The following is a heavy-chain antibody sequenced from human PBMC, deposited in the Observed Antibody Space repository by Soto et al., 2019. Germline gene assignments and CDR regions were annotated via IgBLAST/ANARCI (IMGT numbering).Heavy chain of an antibody. D-gene: IGHD3-9*01. CDR2: IYWDDDR. Sequence: QITLKESGLTLVKPTQTLTLTCTFSEFSLSTSGVGVGWMRQSPGKALVWLALIYWDDDRRYRPSLKSRLTITKDTPKNQVVLTMTNMDPVDTATYYSAHFDRPGASDIWGRGTKVTVSS. J-gene: IGHJ3*02. CDR1: EFSLSTSGVG. CDR3: AHFDRPGASDI. V-gene: IGHV2-5*02.